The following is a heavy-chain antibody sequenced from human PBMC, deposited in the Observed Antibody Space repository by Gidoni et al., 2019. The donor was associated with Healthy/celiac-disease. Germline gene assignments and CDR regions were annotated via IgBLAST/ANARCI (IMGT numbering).Heavy chain of an antibody. CDR3: ARGPIAARRRNYYYYSGMDV. CDR2: IKHSGST. V-gene: IGHV4-34*01. J-gene: IGHJ6*02. Sequence: QVQLQQWGAGLLTPSETLSLTCAVSGWSFSGYSCSWIRQPPGKGLEWIGEIKHSGSTNYNPYLQSRVTISVDTSKNKFYLKLSCVPDADTAVYYCARGPIAARRRNYYYYSGMDVWGQGTPVTVS. CDR1: GWSFSGYS. D-gene: IGHD6-13*01.